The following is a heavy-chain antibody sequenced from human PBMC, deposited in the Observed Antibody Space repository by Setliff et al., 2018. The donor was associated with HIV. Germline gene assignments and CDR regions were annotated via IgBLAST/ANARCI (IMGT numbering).Heavy chain of an antibody. CDR3: TRRQWGTSGYYAFFQQ. V-gene: IGHV4-59*11. CDR1: GATISRHF. Sequence: PSETLSLTCSVSGATISRHFWSWIRQSPGKGLEWIGTIYDSGVTKYNPSLQTRVRVSVDTSKSHLSLSLTSVTPADTAVYYCTRRQWGTSGYYAFFQQWGQGSLVTVSS. J-gene: IGHJ1*01. D-gene: IGHD3-3*01. CDR2: IYDSGVT.